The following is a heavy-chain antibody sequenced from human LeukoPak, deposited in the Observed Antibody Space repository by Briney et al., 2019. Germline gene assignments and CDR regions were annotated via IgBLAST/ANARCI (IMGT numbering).Heavy chain of an antibody. D-gene: IGHD6-19*01. CDR1: GYSISSGYF. V-gene: IGHV4-38-2*02. CDR2: LYYSGST. Sequence: SETLSLTCTVSGYSISSGYFWGWMRQPPGKGLEWIGSLYYSGSTYYNPSLKSRVTISVDTSKNQFSLKLSSVTAADTAVYYCARDVGKIAVAGTGAFDIWGQGTMVTVSS. CDR3: ARDVGKIAVAGTGAFDI. J-gene: IGHJ3*02.